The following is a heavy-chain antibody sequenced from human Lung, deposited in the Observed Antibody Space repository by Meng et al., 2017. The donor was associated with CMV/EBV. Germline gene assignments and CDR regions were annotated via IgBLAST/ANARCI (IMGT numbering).Heavy chain of an antibody. J-gene: IGHJ6*02. D-gene: IGHD4-17*01. CDR3: ARTTTPHYYYYGMDV. V-gene: IGHV5-51*01. CDR1: GYSFTSYW. CDR2: IYLGDSDT. Sequence: ESXKISXKGSGYSFTSYWIGWVRQMPGKGLEWMGIIYLGDSDTRYSPSFQGQVIISADKSISTAYLQWSSLKASDTAMYYCARTTTPHYYYYGMDVWGREXTVTVSS.